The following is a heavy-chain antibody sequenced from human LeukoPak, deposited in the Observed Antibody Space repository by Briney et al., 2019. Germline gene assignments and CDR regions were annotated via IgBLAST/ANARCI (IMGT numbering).Heavy chain of an antibody. CDR3: ARDGSGYYYFDY. D-gene: IGHD5-12*01. CDR2: INAGSGNT. V-gene: IGHV1-3*01. CDR1: GYTFTAYA. Sequence: ASVKVSCETSGYTFTAYAMHWVRQAPGQRLEWMGRINAGSGNTYYSQEFQGRITIARDTSASIAYMKLSSLRSEDTAVYYCARDGSGYYYFDYWGQGTLVTVSS. J-gene: IGHJ4*02.